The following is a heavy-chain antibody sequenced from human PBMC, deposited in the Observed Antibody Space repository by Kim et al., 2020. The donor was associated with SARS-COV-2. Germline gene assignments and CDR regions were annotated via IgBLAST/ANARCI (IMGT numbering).Heavy chain of an antibody. CDR2: ISGSGGGI. V-gene: IGHV3-23*01. D-gene: IGHD3-22*01. CDR3: GKGVAKNGITTMVAT. CDR1: GFTFSEYA. J-gene: IGHJ4*02. Sequence: GGSLRLSCTASGFTFSEYAMSWVRQAPGMGLEWVASISGSGGGIYYADSVRGRLIISRDDSHLYLQMYNLRAEDTAIDYCGKGVAKNGITTMVATWGQGT.